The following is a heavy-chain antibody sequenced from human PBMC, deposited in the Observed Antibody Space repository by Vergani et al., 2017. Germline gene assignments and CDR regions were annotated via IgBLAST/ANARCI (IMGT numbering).Heavy chain of an antibody. D-gene: IGHD6-25*01. CDR1: GFTFSSYA. J-gene: IGHJ4*02. V-gene: IGHV3-23*01. CDR2: LSGSGGTT. Sequence: EVQLLESGGGLVQPGGSLRLSCAASGFTFSSYAMSWVRQAPGKGLEWVSTLSGSGGTTYSADSVKGRFTISRDNSKNTLYLQMNSLRAEDTAVYYCAKGSTAAGRHFDYWGQGTLVTVSS. CDR3: AKGSTAAGRHFDY.